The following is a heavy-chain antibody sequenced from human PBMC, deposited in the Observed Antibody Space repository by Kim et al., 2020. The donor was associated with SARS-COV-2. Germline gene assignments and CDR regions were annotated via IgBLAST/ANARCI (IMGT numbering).Heavy chain of an antibody. CDR3: ARVFYYYGSGSYLFDAFDI. V-gene: IGHV3-30*04. CDR1: GFTFSSYA. CDR2: ISYDGSNK. D-gene: IGHD3-10*01. Sequence: GGSLRLSCAASGFTFSSYAMHWVRQAPGKGLEWVAVISYDGSNKYYADSVKGRFTISRDNSKNTLYLQMNSLRAEDTAVYYCARVFYYYGSGSYLFDAFDIWGQGTMVTVSS. J-gene: IGHJ3*02.